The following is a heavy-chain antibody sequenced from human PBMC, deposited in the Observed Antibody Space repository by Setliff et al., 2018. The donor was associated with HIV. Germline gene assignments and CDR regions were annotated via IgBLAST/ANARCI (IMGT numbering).Heavy chain of an antibody. Sequence: TLSLTCTVSGGSIRTGDYYWNWMRQRPGKGLEWIGYIHYSGNTYSNPALKSRLIISIGTSKNQFSLNLSSVTAADTAVYYCARGGDGYWTGYLLNDWGQGTLVTVSS. CDR2: IHYSGNT. D-gene: IGHD3-3*01. CDR3: ARGGDGYWTGYLLND. J-gene: IGHJ4*02. CDR1: GGSIRTGDYY. V-gene: IGHV4-30-4*08.